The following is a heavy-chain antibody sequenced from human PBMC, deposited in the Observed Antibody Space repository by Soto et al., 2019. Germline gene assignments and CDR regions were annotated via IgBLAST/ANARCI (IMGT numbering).Heavy chain of an antibody. CDR2: IYPGDSDT. D-gene: IGHD6-19*01. CDR1: GYSFTSYW. CDR3: ARQRQGSGWLYYYGTDV. V-gene: IGHV5-51*01. J-gene: IGHJ6*02. Sequence: GESLKISCKGSGYSFTSYWIGWVRQMPGKGLEWMGIIYPGDSDTRYSPSFQGQVTISADKSISTAYLQWSSLKASDTAMYYCARQRQGSGWLYYYGTDVWGQGTTVTVSS.